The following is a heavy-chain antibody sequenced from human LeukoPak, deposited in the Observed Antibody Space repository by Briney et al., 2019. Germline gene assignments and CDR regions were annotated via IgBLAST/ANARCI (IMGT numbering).Heavy chain of an antibody. CDR1: GGSISSGGYY. Sequence: TLSLTCTVSGGSISSGGYYWSWIRQHPGKGLEWIGYIYYSGSTYYNPSLKSRVTISVDTSKNQFSLKLSSVTAADTAVYYCARGRRGGYNKSLGFDYWGQGTLVTVSS. V-gene: IGHV4-31*03. CDR3: ARGRRGGYNKSLGFDY. J-gene: IGHJ4*02. D-gene: IGHD5-24*01. CDR2: IYYSGST.